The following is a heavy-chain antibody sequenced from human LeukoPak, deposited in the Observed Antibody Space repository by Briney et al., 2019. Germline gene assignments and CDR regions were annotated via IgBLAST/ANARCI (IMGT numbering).Heavy chain of an antibody. J-gene: IGHJ4*02. CDR2: IKQDGSAK. CDR3: ARTIREQWLTIDY. V-gene: IGHV3-7*04. Sequence: GSLRLSCAASGFTFSNYWMNWVRQAPGKGLEWVANIKQDGSAKYYVDSVKGRFTISRDNAKNSLYLQMNSLGAEDTAVYYCARTIREQWLTIDYWGQGTLVTFSS. CDR1: GFTFSNYW. D-gene: IGHD6-19*01.